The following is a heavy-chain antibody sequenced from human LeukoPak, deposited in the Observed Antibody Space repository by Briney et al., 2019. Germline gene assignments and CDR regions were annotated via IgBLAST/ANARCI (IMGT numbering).Heavy chain of an antibody. V-gene: IGHV3-30*04. D-gene: IGHD1-26*01. CDR1: GFTFSSYA. Sequence: QSGGSLRLSCAASGFTFSSYAMHWVRQAPGKGLEWVAVISYDGSNKYYADSVKGRFTISRDNSKNTLYLQMNSLRAEDTAVYYCAREQSGGTSPWGGYFDYWGQGTLVTVSS. CDR3: AREQSGGTSPWGGYFDY. CDR2: ISYDGSNK. J-gene: IGHJ4*02.